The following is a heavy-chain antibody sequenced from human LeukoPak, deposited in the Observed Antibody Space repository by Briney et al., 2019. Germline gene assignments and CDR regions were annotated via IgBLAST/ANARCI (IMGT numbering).Heavy chain of an antibody. CDR1: GFTFSSYA. J-gene: IGHJ4*02. V-gene: IGHV3-23*01. CDR3: LPAALQPLVDY. D-gene: IGHD2-2*01. Sequence: GGSLRLSCAASGFTFSSYAMSWVRQAPGKGLEWVSAISGSGGSTYYADSVKSRFTISRDNSKNTLYLQMNSLRAEDTAVYYCLPAALQPLVDYWGQGTLVTVSS. CDR2: ISGSGGST.